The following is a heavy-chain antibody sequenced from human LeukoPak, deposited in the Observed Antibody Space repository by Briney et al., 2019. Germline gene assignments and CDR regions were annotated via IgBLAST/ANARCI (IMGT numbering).Heavy chain of an antibody. CDR3: AGITGGSGWSEIDY. Sequence: GGSLRLSCAASGFTFDDYVMHWVCQAPGKGLDWVSLISRDGGITYYAASVKGRFTISKDNSKNSLYLQMNSLRTEDTALYYCAGITGGSGWSEIDYWGQGTLVTVSS. CDR1: GFTFDDYV. D-gene: IGHD6-19*01. CDR2: ISRDGGIT. J-gene: IGHJ4*02. V-gene: IGHV3-43D*03.